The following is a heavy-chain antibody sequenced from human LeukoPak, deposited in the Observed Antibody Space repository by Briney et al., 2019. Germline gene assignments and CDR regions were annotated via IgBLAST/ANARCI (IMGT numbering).Heavy chain of an antibody. V-gene: IGHV3-23*01. CDR3: ARMYGSHFDY. J-gene: IGHJ4*02. CDR1: GFTFSSYA. Sequence: GGSLRLSCAASGFTFSSYAMSWVRQAPGKGLEWVSAISGSGGSTYYADSVKGRFTISRDNAKNSLYLQMNSLRAEDMAVYYCARMYGSHFDYWGQGTLVTVSS. CDR2: ISGSGGST. D-gene: IGHD3-10*01.